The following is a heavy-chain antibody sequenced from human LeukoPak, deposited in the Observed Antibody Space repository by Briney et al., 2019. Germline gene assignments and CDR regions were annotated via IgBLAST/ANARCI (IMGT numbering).Heavy chain of an antibody. V-gene: IGHV3-53*01. CDR2: IYSGGST. Sequence: PGGSLRLSCAASGFTVSSNYMSWVRQAPGKGLEWVSVIYSGGSTYYADSVKGRFTISRDNSKNTLYLQMNSLRAEDTAVYYCASSPIGAAGPFDYWGQGTLVTVSS. J-gene: IGHJ4*02. D-gene: IGHD6-13*01. CDR3: ASSPIGAAGPFDY. CDR1: GFTVSSNY.